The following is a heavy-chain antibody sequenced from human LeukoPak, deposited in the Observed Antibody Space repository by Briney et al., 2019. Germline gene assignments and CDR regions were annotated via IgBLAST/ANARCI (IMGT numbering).Heavy chain of an antibody. CDR3: AKYSIWFGNTDADY. V-gene: IGHV3-30*18. CDR2: ISYDGSNK. D-gene: IGHD3-10*01. J-gene: IGHJ4*02. Sequence: GGSLRLSCAASGFTFSSYGMRWVRQAPGKGLEWVAVISYDGSNKYYADSVKGRFTISRDNSKNTLYLQMNSLRAEDTAVYYCAKYSIWFGNTDADYWGQGTLVTVSS. CDR1: GFTFSSYG.